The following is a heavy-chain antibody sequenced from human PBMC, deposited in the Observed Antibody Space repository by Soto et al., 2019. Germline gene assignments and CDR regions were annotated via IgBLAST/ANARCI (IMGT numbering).Heavy chain of an antibody. V-gene: IGHV3-64D*08. J-gene: IGHJ4*02. CDR3: VKNGEPKSIPFDY. CDR1: GFTFSSYA. CDR2: ISSNGGST. Sequence: GGSLRLSCSASGFTFSSYAMHWVRQAPGKGLEYVSAISSNGGSTYYADSVKGRFTISRDNSKNTLYLQMSSLRAEDTAVYYCVKNGEPKSIPFDYWGQGTLVTVSS. D-gene: IGHD6-6*01.